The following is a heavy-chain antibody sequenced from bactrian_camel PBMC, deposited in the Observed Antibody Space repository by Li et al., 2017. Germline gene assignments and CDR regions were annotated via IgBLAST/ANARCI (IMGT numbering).Heavy chain of an antibody. Sequence: VQLVESGGGSVQSGGSLSLSCAASGYTYNTYCMGWFRQAPGKEREVVAAIGSDGSTSYADSVKGRFTISQDNAKNVLDLQMNSLKPEDTAVYYCAAVHVLGQGTQVTVS. CDR2: IGSDGST. J-gene: IGHJ4*01. V-gene: IGHV3S53*01. CDR1: GYTYNTYC.